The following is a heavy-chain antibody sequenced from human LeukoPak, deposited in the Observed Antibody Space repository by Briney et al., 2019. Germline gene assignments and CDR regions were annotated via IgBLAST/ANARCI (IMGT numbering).Heavy chain of an antibody. CDR1: GGSISSGDYY. D-gene: IGHD3-10*01. CDR2: IYYSGST. J-gene: IGHJ4*02. Sequence: SSETLSLTCTVSGGSISSGDYYWSWIRQPPGKGLEWIGYIYYSGSTYYNPSLKSRVTISVDTSKNQFSLKLSSVTAADTAVYHCASSWFYYGSGSYYFDSWGQGTLVTVSS. CDR3: ASSWFYYGSGSYYFDS. V-gene: IGHV4-30-4*08.